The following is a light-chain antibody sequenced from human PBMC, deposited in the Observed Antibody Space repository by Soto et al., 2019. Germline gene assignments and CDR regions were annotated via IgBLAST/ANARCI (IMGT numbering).Light chain of an antibody. CDR2: WAS. J-gene: IGKJ1*01. CDR3: QQYYSRPPT. CDR1: QNILYNSYNKNY. Sequence: DIVMTQSPDSLAVSLGERATINCKSSQNILYNSYNKNYLAWYQQRPGQPPKLLISWASTRASGVPDRFSGSGSWTDFTLTIISLQAEDGAVYYCQQYYSRPPTFGQGTKVEIK. V-gene: IGKV4-1*01.